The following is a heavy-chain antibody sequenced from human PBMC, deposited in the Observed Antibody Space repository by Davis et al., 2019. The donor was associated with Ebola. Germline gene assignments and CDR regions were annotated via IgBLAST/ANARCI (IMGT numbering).Heavy chain of an antibody. CDR3: AKAPAWVRGYSDY. J-gene: IGHJ4*02. V-gene: IGHV3-23*01. CDR1: GFTFNTYS. D-gene: IGHD5-18*01. CDR2: ISGSGGST. Sequence: PGGSLRLSCAASGFTFNTYSMNWVRQAPGKGLEWVSAISGSGGSTYYADSVKGRFTISRDNSKNTLYLQMNSLRAEDTAVYYCAKAPAWVRGYSDYWGQGTLVTVSS.